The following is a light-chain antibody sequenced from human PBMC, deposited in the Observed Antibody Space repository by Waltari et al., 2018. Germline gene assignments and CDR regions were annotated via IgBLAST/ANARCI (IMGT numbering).Light chain of an antibody. CDR1: SSEIGSFNY. CDR3: TSYTTTDTLYV. V-gene: IGLV2-14*03. CDR2: DVS. Sequence: QSALTQPASVSGSPGQSITLSCTGTSSEIGSFNYVSWYQQYPGKAPKLIIFDVSNRPSGISDRFSGSKSGNTASLTISGLQAEDEADYICTSYTTTDTLYVFGTGTQVTVL. J-gene: IGLJ1*01.